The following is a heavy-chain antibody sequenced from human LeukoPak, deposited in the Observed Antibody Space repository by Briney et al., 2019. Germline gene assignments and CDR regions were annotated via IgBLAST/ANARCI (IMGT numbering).Heavy chain of an antibody. CDR2: IRYDGSNK. CDR3: AKDRYDFWGGYPEYYFDY. J-gene: IGHJ4*02. CDR1: GFTFSSYG. V-gene: IGHV3-30*02. Sequence: GGSLRLSCAASGFTFSSYGMPWVRQAPGKGLEWVAFIRYDGSNKYYADSVKGRFTISRDNSKNTLYLQMNSLRAEDTAVYYCAKDRYDFWGGYPEYYFDYWGQGTLVTVSS. D-gene: IGHD3-3*01.